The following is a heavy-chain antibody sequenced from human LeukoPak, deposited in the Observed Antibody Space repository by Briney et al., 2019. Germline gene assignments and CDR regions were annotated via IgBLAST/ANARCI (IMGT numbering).Heavy chain of an antibody. CDR1: GFTFSSYA. J-gene: IGHJ4*02. D-gene: IGHD2-15*01. V-gene: IGHV3-23*01. CDR3: AKSYCSGGSCYSGGIFFDY. Sequence: PGGSLRLSCAASGFTFSSYAMSWVRQAPGKGLEWVSAISGSGGSTYYADSVKGRFTISRDNSKNTLYLQMNSLRAEDTAVYYCAKSYCSGGSCYSGGIFFDYWGQGTLVTVSS. CDR2: ISGSGGST.